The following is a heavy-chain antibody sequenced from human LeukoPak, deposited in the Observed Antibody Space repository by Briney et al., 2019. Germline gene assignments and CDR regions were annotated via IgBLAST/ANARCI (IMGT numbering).Heavy chain of an antibody. V-gene: IGHV1-46*01. J-gene: IGHJ6*02. CDR3: AREDVVLVDAVRYQYYGMDV. CDR1: GYNFISYY. CDR2: INPSGGST. D-gene: IGHD2-8*01. Sequence: ASVKVSCKASGYNFISYYMHWVRQAPGQGLEWMGIINPSGGSTSYAQKFQDRVTMTRDTATSTGYMELSSLKSEDTAVYYCAREDVVLVDAVRYQYYGMDVWGQGTTVTVSS.